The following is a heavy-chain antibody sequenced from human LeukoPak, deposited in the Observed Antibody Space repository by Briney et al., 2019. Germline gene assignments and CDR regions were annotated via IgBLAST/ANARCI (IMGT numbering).Heavy chain of an antibody. CDR1: GDSLNTYY. Sequence: PSETLSLTCTVSGDSLNTYYWDWIRQPAGKGLEWLGRIHHSGATNYNPSLKSRVTMSVDTSKNQFSLILRSVTAADTAVYYCARDKGVERLGGVYFDSWGQGTLVIVSS. J-gene: IGHJ4*02. V-gene: IGHV4-4*07. D-gene: IGHD1-26*01. CDR3: ARDKGVERLGGVYFDS. CDR2: IHHSGAT.